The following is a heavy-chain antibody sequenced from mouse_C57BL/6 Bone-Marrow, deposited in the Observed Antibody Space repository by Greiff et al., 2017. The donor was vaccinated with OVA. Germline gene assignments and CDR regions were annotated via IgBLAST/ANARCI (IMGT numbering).Heavy chain of an antibody. CDR3: TRSDDGYLYYFDY. CDR1: GYTFTDYE. CDR2: IDPETGGT. V-gene: IGHV1-15*01. Sequence: VQLQQSGAELVRPGASVTLSCKASGYTFTDYEMHWVKQTPVHGLEWIGAIDPETGGTAYNQKFKGKAILTADKSSSTAYMELRSLTSEDSAVYYCTRSDDGYLYYFDYWGQGTTLTVSS. J-gene: IGHJ2*01. D-gene: IGHD2-3*01.